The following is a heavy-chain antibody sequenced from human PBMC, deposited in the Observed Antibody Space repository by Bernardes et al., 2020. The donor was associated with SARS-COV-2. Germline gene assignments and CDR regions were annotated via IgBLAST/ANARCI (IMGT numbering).Heavy chain of an antibody. CDR2: IIPILGIA. CDR3: ASCPRPYGMDV. V-gene: IGHV1-69*04. Sequence: SMKVSCKASGGTFSSYAISWVRQAPGQGLEWMGRIIPILGIANYAQKFQGRVTITADKSTSTAYMELSSLRSEDTAVYYCASCPRPYGMDVWGQGTTVTVSS. CDR1: GGTFSSYA. J-gene: IGHJ6*02.